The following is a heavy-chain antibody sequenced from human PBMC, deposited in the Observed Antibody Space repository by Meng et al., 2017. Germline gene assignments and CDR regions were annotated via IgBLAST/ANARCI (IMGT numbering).Heavy chain of an antibody. CDR3: ARDVVGAIIIARGDY. CDR1: GGSISSSNW. Sequence: QVRGQASGHGLVKPSGTRSLTCAVSGGSISSSNWWGWARQPPGKGLEWSGEIYHSGSTNYNPSLKSRVTISVDKSKNQFSLKLSSETAADTAVYYCARDVVGAIIIARGDYWGQGTLVTVSS. V-gene: IGHV4-4*02. D-gene: IGHD1-26*01. CDR2: IYHSGST. J-gene: IGHJ4*02.